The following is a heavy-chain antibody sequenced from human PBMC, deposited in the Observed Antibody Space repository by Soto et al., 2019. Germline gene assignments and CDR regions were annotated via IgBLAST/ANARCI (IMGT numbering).Heavy chain of an antibody. CDR1: GFTFSSYG. CDR3: AKDLDSYGSQFDY. D-gene: IGHD5-18*01. CDR2: ISYDGSNK. V-gene: IGHV3-30*18. J-gene: IGHJ4*02. Sequence: GGSLRLSCAASGFTFSSYGMHWVRQAPGKGLEWVAVISYDGSNKYYADSVKGRFTISRDNSKNTLYLQMNSLRAEDTAVYYCAKDLDSYGSQFDYWGQGTLVTVSS.